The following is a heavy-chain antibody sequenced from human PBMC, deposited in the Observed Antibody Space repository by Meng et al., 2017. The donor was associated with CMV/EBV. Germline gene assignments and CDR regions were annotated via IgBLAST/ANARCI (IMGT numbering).Heavy chain of an antibody. J-gene: IGHJ4*02. CDR2: ISAYNGNT. CDR1: FTSDG. Sequence: FTSDGISWVRQAPGQGLEWMGWISAYNGNTNYAQKLQGRVTMTTDTSTSTAYMELRSLRSDDTAVYYCARSITISSRSSRGPYYFDYWGQGTLVTVSS. V-gene: IGHV1-18*01. D-gene: IGHD3-3*01. CDR3: ARSITISSRSSRGPYYFDY.